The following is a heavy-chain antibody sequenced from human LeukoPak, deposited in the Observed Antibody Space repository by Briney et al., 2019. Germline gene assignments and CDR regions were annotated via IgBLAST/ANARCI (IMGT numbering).Heavy chain of an antibody. CDR2: INPNSGGT. D-gene: IGHD5-18*01. J-gene: IGHJ6*03. CDR3: ARTTGYSAYYMDV. V-gene: IGHV1-2*02. CDR1: GYTFTGYY. Sequence: GASVKVSCKASGYTFTGYYMHWVRQAPGQGLEWMGWINPNSGGTNYAQKFQGRVTMTRDTSISTAYMELSRLRSDDTAVYYCARTTGYSAYYMDVWGKGTTVTVSS.